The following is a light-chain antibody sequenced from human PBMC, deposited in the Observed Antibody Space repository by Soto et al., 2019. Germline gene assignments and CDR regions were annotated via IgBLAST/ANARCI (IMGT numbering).Light chain of an antibody. CDR2: GAS. V-gene: IGKV3-20*01. CDR1: QSVSSN. Sequence: EIVLTQSPGTLSLSPGERATLSCRPSQSVSSNLAWYRQKPGQPPRLLIYGASSRASGIPDRFSGSGSGTDVNLTISRLEPEDFTVYYCQHYYSSPFTFGPGTKVDVK. CDR3: QHYYSSPFT. J-gene: IGKJ3*01.